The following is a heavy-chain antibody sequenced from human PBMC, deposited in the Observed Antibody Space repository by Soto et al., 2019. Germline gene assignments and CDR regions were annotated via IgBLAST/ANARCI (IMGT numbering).Heavy chain of an antibody. CDR3: ARDGEGY. V-gene: IGHV3-74*01. CDR1: GFTFSSNW. D-gene: IGHD2-21*01. J-gene: IGHJ4*02. CDR2: INTDGSAT. Sequence: EVQLVESGGGLVQPGGSLRLSCAASGFTFSSNWMHWVRQIPGKGLVWVSRINTDGSATNYADSVKGRFTTYRDNAKNMLYLQMNSLRFEDTAVYYCARDGEGYWGQGALVTVSS.